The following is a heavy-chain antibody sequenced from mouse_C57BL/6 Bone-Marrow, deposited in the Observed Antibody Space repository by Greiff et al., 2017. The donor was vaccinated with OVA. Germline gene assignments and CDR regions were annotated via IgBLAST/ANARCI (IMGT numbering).Heavy chain of an antibody. CDR2: IYPGDGDT. D-gene: IGHD3-2*02. J-gene: IGHJ3*01. V-gene: IGHV1-82*01. Sequence: QVQLQQSGPELVKPGASVKISCKASGYAFSSSWMNWVKQRPGKGLEWIGRIYPGDGDTNYNGKFKGKATLTADKSSSTAYMQLSSLTSEDSAVYFCASGGKDSSAWFAYWGKGTLVTVSA. CDR1: GYAFSSSW. CDR3: ASGGKDSSAWFAY.